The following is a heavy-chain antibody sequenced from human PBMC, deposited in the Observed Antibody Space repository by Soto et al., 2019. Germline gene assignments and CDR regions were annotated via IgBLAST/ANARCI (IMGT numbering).Heavy chain of an antibody. J-gene: IGHJ4*02. V-gene: IGHV4-59*01. CDR3: ARASAGYDILTDFDY. D-gene: IGHD3-9*01. Sequence: SETLPLTCTVSGGSISSYYWSWIRQPPGKGLEWIGYIYYSGSTNYNPSLKSRVTISVDTSKNQFSLKLSSVTAADTAVYYCARASAGYDILTDFDYWGQGTLVTVSS. CDR1: GGSISSYY. CDR2: IYYSGST.